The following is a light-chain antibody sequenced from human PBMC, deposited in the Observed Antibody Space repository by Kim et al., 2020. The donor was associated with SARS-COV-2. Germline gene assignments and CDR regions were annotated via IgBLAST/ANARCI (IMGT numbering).Light chain of an antibody. J-gene: IGKJ5*01. Sequence: IRMTQSPSSFSASTGDRVTITCRASQGISSYLAWYQQKPGKAPKLLIYAASTLQSGVPSRFSGSGSGTDFTLTISCLQSEDFATYYCQQYYSYPRTFGQGTRLEIK. CDR1: QGISSY. V-gene: IGKV1-8*01. CDR2: AAS. CDR3: QQYYSYPRT.